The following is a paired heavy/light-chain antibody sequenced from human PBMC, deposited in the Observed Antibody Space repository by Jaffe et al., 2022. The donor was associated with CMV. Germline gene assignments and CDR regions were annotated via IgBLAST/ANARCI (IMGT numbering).Light chain of an antibody. J-gene: IGKJ1*01. CDR1: QSLSSSYSY. CDR3: QQYGSSLS. CDR2: ATS. Sequence: EIVLVQSPGTLSLSPGERATLSCRASQSLSSSYSYLAWYQQKPGQAPSLLIYATSRRATGIPDRFSGSGSGTDFTLTISRLEPVDSAVYYCQQYGSSLSFGQGTKVEIK. V-gene: IGKV3-20*01.
Heavy chain of an antibody. V-gene: IGHV1-18*01. CDR1: GYLFSSLV. D-gene: IGHD2-15*01. Sequence: QIHLVQSGGEVKKPGASVKVSCRTSGYLFSSLVITWIRQAPGQGLEYVGWISGYNGNTNYAQKFQGRIILTTDISTSTVYMDLRSLRSDDTAVYYCATDGAACSGDSCFSSFDFWGQGTLISVSS. CDR3: ATDGAACSGDSCFSSFDF. CDR2: ISGYNGNT. J-gene: IGHJ4*02.